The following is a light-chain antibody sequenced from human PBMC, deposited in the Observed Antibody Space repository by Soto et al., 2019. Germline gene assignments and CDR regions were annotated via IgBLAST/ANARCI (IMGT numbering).Light chain of an antibody. Sequence: QSALTQPASVSGSPGQSITISCTGTSSDVGAYNYVSWYQQHPGKAPKLMIYEVSNRPPGVSDRFSGSRSGNTASLTISGLQAEDESDYYCISYTSSSTWVFGGGTKVTVL. CDR3: ISYTSSSTWV. CDR1: SSDVGAYNY. J-gene: IGLJ3*02. V-gene: IGLV2-14*01. CDR2: EVS.